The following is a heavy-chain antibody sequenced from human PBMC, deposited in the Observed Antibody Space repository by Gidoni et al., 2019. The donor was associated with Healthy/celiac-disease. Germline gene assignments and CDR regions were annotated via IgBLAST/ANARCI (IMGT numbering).Heavy chain of an antibody. V-gene: IGHV4-34*01. J-gene: IGHJ4*02. Sequence: QVQLQQWGAGLLKPSETLSLTCAVYGGSFSGYYWSWIRQPPGKGLEWIGEINHSGSTNYNPSLKSRVTISVDTSKNQFSLKLSSVTAADTAVYYCARVVGSSGWSNFDYWGQGTLVTVSS. CDR2: INHSGST. CDR1: GGSFSGYY. CDR3: ARVVGSSGWSNFDY. D-gene: IGHD6-19*01.